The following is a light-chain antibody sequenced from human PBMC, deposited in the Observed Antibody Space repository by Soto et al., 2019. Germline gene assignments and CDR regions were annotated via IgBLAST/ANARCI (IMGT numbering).Light chain of an antibody. J-gene: IGKJ4*01. V-gene: IGKV3-11*01. Sequence: QSPATLSLSPXXRATLSXXXXXXVSSYLAWYQQKPGQAPRLLIYDASNRATGIPARFSGSGSGTDFTLTISSLEPEDFAVYYCQQRSNWPQLTFGGGTKVEIK. CDR3: QQRSNWPQLT. CDR2: DAS. CDR1: XXVSSY.